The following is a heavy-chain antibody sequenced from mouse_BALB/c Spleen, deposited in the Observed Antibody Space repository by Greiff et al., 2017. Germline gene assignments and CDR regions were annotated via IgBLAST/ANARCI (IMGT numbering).Heavy chain of an antibody. CDR1: GYSITSGYA. Sequence: EVQLQQSGPGLVKPSQSLSLTCTVTGYSITSGYAWNWIRQFPGNKLEWMGYISYSGSTSYNPSLKSRISITRDTSKNQFFLQLNSVTTEDTATYYCASNWDYFDYWGQGTTLTVSS. J-gene: IGHJ2*01. D-gene: IGHD4-1*01. CDR3: ASNWDYFDY. V-gene: IGHV3-2*02. CDR2: ISYSGST.